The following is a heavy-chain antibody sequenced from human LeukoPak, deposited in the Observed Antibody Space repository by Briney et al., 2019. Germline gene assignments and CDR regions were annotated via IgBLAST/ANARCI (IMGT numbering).Heavy chain of an antibody. CDR2: IYPTGTT. D-gene: IGHD6-6*01. Sequence: SETLSLTCTVSGAPISSYYWSWIRQPPGKGLEWIGYIYPTGTTKYNPSLKSRVTISIDTSRSQISLKMTSLTVADTAVYYCARQTAARRGSWFDHWGQGTLATVSS. J-gene: IGHJ5*02. CDR1: GAPISSYY. CDR3: ARQTAARRGSWFDH. V-gene: IGHV4-59*08.